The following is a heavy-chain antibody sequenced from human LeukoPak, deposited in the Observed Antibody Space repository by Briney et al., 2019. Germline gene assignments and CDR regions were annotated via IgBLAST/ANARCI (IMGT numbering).Heavy chain of an antibody. D-gene: IGHD3-3*01. CDR3: ARDRGTYYDFWSGYHY. J-gene: IGHJ4*02. V-gene: IGHV1-18*01. CDR2: ISAYNGNT. Sequence: ASVKVSCKASGYIFTSYGISWVRQAPGQGLERMGWISAYNGNTNHAQNFQDRVTVTTETSTSTAYMELRSLRSDDTAVYYCARDRGTYYDFWSGYHYWGQGTLVTVSS. CDR1: GYIFTSYG.